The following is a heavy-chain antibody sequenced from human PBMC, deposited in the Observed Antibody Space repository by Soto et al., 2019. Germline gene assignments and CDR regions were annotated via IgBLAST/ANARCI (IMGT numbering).Heavy chain of an antibody. CDR2: IYTNGNT. CDR3: ARVGPPSDAFDI. V-gene: IGHV3-66*01. CDR1: GIIVSSNH. J-gene: IGHJ3*02. D-gene: IGHD3-16*01. Sequence: EVQLVESGGALVQPGASLRLSCAASGIIVSSNHMTWVRQAPGKGLEWVSVIYTNGNTYYADSVKGRFAVSRDNSENMLYLQMNGLRAEDTAVYYCARVGPPSDAFDIWGQGTMVTASS.